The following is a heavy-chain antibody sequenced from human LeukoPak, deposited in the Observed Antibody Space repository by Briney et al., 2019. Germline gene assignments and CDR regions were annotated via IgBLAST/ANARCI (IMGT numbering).Heavy chain of an antibody. Sequence: ASVKVSCKASGYTFTSYYMHWVRQAPGQGLEWMGIINPSGGSTSYAQKFQGRVTMTRDTSTSTVYMELSSLRSEDTAVYYYASSPSYYYGSGDLHPFDYWGQGTLVTVSS. CDR1: GYTFTSYY. V-gene: IGHV1-46*03. D-gene: IGHD3-10*01. CDR2: INPSGGST. CDR3: ASSPSYYYGSGDLHPFDY. J-gene: IGHJ4*02.